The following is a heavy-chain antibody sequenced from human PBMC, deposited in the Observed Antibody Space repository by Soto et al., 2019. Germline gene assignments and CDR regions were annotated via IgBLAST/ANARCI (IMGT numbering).Heavy chain of an antibody. J-gene: IGHJ6*02. CDR1: GYSFTSYW. Sequence: PGESLKISCKGSGYSFTSYWIGWVRQMPGKGLEWMGIIYPGDSDTRYSPSFQGQVTISADKSISTAYLQWSSLKASDTAMYYCARHTYYYGSGSYPSFSYYYYGMDVWGQGTTVTVSS. CDR3: ARHTYYYGSGSYPSFSYYYYGMDV. CDR2: IYPGDSDT. V-gene: IGHV5-51*01. D-gene: IGHD3-10*01.